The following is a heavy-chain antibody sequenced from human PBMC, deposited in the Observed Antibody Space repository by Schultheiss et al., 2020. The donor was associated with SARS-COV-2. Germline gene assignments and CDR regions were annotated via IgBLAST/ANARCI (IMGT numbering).Heavy chain of an antibody. Sequence: GGSLRLSCAASGFTFSTYWMSWVRQAPGKGLEWVANIKQDGSEKYYVDSMKGRFTISRDNSKNTVYLQMNSLRAEDTAVYYCATISGDYVGRNWFDPWGQGTLVTVSS. CDR2: IKQDGSEK. CDR1: GFTFSTYW. V-gene: IGHV3-7*03. CDR3: ATISGDYVGRNWFDP. D-gene: IGHD4-17*01. J-gene: IGHJ5*02.